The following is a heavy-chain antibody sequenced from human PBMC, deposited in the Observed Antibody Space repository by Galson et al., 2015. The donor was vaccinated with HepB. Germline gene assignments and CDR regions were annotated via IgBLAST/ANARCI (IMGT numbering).Heavy chain of an antibody. V-gene: IGHV3-43*01. CDR1: GFTFDDYT. CDR3: TKDTSSGWSGGYFDY. D-gene: IGHD6-19*01. J-gene: IGHJ4*02. Sequence: SLRLSCAASGFTFDDYTMHWVRQAPGKGLEWVSLINWDGDSTFYADSVKGRFTISRDNSKNSLYLQMNSLRTEDSALYYCTKDTSSGWSGGYFDYWGQGTLATVSS. CDR2: INWDGDST.